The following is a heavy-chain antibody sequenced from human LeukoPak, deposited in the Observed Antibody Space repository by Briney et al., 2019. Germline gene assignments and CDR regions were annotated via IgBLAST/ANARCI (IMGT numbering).Heavy chain of an antibody. V-gene: IGHV4-59*08. CDR3: ASQPYSSSSSYFDY. D-gene: IGHD6-6*01. CDR1: GGSISSYY. J-gene: IGHJ4*02. CDR2: IYYSGST. Sequence: PSETLSLTCTVSGGSISSYYWSWIRQPPGKGLEWIGYIYYSGSTNYNPSLKSRVTISVDRSKNQFSLKLSSVTAAGTAVYYCASQPYSSSSSYFDYWGQGILVTVSS.